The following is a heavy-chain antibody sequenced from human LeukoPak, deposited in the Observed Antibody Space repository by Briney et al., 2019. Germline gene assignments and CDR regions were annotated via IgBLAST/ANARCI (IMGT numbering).Heavy chain of an antibody. CDR2: LSDSGGST. Sequence: AGGSLRLSCAASGFTFSSYSMNWVRQAPGKGLEWVSALSDSGGSTFYADSVKGRFTISRDNSKNTLYLQMNRLRAEDTAVYYCTKGGAVSSKSITMIRGTRRYYYYMDVWGKGTTVTISS. D-gene: IGHD3-10*01. CDR1: GFTFSSYS. J-gene: IGHJ6*03. CDR3: TKGGAVSSKSITMIRGTRRYYYYMDV. V-gene: IGHV3-23*01.